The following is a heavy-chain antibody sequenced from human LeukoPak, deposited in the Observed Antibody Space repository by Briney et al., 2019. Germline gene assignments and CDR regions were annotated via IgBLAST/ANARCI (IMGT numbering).Heavy chain of an antibody. CDR3: AKEEKIAAVVDY. J-gene: IGHJ4*02. D-gene: IGHD6-6*01. V-gene: IGHV3-23*01. Sequence: GGSLRLSCTVSGFTVSSNSMSWVRQAPGKGLEWVSAISGSGGSTYYADSVKGRFTISRDNSKNTLYLQMNSLRAEDTAVYYCAKEEKIAAVVDYWGQGTLVTVSS. CDR2: ISGSGGST. CDR1: GFTVSSNS.